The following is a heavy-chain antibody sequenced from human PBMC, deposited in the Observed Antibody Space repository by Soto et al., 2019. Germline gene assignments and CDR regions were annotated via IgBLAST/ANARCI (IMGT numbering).Heavy chain of an antibody. D-gene: IGHD3-22*01. Sequence: SETLSLTCTVSDGSISITKYYWGWIRQPPGKGLEWIGSIHNGGNTRYNPSLKSRVTISADVSKNQFSLKLSSVTAADTAVYYCANYEIGTILDYWGQGTLVTVSP. CDR1: DGSISITKYY. CDR3: ANYEIGTILDY. V-gene: IGHV4-39*01. J-gene: IGHJ4*02. CDR2: IHNGGNT.